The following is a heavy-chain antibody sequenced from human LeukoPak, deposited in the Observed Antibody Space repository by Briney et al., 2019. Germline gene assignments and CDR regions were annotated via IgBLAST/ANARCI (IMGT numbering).Heavy chain of an antibody. CDR3: ATLSLGYCSGGSCRYFDY. CDR2: INPNSGGT. J-gene: IGHJ4*02. V-gene: IGHV1-2*06. Sequence: ASVKVSCKASGYTITGYYIHWVRQAPGQGLEWMGQINPNSGGTIYAQNFQGRVTMTRDTSISTAYMELSRLRSDDAAVYYCATLSLGYCSGGSCRYFDYWGQGTLVTVSS. D-gene: IGHD2-15*01. CDR1: GYTITGYY.